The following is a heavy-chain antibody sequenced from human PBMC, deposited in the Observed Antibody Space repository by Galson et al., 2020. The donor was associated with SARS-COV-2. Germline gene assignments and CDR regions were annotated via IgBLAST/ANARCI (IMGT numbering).Heavy chain of an antibody. J-gene: IGHJ4*02. CDR1: GFTFSSYW. D-gene: IGHD4-17*01. CDR3: ASFDDYGDYGRGSDFDY. V-gene: IGHV3-7*01. CDR2: IKQDGSEK. Sequence: GGSLRLSCAASGFTFSSYWMNWVRQAPGKGLEWVANIKQDGSEKYYVDSVKGRFTISRDNAKNSLYLQMNSLRAEDTAVYYCASFDDYGDYGRGSDFDYWGQGTLVTVSS.